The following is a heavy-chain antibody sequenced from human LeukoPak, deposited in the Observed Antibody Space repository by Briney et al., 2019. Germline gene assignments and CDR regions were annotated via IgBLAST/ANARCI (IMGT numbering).Heavy chain of an antibody. CDR2: IYYSGST. D-gene: IGHD2-2*01. CDR3: ARERLTTSWATGYYYYYYGMDV. J-gene: IGHJ6*02. Sequence: SETLSLTCTVSGGSISSGDYYWSWLRQPPGKGLEWIGYIYYSGSTYYNPSLKSRVTISVDTSKNQFSLKLSSVTAADTAVYYCARERLTTSWATGYYYYYYGMDVWGQGTTVTVSS. V-gene: IGHV4-30-4*01. CDR1: GGSISSGDYY.